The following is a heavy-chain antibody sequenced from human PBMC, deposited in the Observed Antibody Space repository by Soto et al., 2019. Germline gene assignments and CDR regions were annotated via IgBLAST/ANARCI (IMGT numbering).Heavy chain of an antibody. CDR2: INPSGGST. CDR1: GYAFTSYY. D-gene: IGHD3-3*01. V-gene: IGHV1-46*01. J-gene: IGHJ6*02. Sequence: ASVKVSCKASGYAFTSYYMHWVRQAPGQGLEWMGIINPSGGSTSYAQKFQGRVTMTRDTSTSTVYMELSSLRSEDTAVYYCARALYYDFWSGYRSQYYYYGMDVWGQGTTVTVSS. CDR3: ARALYYDFWSGYRSQYYYYGMDV.